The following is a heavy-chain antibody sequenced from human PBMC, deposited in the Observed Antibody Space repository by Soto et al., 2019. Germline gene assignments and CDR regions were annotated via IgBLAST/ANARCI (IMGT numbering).Heavy chain of an antibody. V-gene: IGHV4-39*01. CDR2: IYYSGGT. J-gene: IGHJ6*02. CDR3: ARPGGGYYSYGMDV. CDR1: GGSISSSSYY. Sequence: PSETLTLTCTVSGGSISSSSYYWGWIRQPPGKGLEWIGSIYYSGGTYYNPSLKSRVTISVDTSKNQFSLKLSSVTAADTAVYYCARPGGGYYSYGMDVWGQATTVTVS. D-gene: IGHD3-22*01.